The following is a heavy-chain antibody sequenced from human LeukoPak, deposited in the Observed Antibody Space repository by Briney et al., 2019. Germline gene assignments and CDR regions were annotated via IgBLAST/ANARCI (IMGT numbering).Heavy chain of an antibody. J-gene: IGHJ6*02. V-gene: IGHV5-51*01. CDR2: IYPGDSDT. CDR3: ARRGYCSSTSCWDYYGMDV. D-gene: IGHD2-2*01. Sequence: GESLKISCKGSGYSFTSYGIGWVRQMPGKGLEWMGIIYPGDSDTRYSPSFQGQVTISADKSISTAYLQWSSLKASDTAMYYCARRGYCSSTSCWDYYGMDVWGQGTTVTVSS. CDR1: GYSFTSYG.